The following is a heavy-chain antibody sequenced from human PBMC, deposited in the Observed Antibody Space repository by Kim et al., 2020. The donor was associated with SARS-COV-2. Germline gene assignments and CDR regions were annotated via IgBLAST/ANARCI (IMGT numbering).Heavy chain of an antibody. V-gene: IGHV4-59*08. CDR2: IYYSGST. D-gene: IGHD1-26*01. CDR1: GGSISSYY. Sequence: SETLSLTCTVSGGSISSYYWSWIRQPPGKGLEWIGYIYYSGSTNYNPSLKSRVTISVDTSKNQFSLKLSSVTAADTAVYYCARHGDPGRVGATAPFGCWGQGTLVTVSS. J-gene: IGHJ4*02. CDR3: ARHGDPGRVGATAPFGC.